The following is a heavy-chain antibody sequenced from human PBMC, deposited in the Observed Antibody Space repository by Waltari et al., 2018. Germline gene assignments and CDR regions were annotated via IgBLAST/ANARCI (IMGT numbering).Heavy chain of an antibody. CDR3: ARKGGRGYTYGPFYYDS. Sequence: EVRLMVAGVNIVTPWGSLSLTCPPSGFSFSAHWTHSVRQVPGLGQVPGEGLVWVSRINGDGSSIRYSDSVKGRFTISRDNTRNTLYLQMNSLRVEDTAVYYCARKGGRGYTYGPFYYDSWGQGTQVTVSS. V-gene: IGHV3-74*01. D-gene: IGHD5-18*01. CDR1: GFSFSAHW. CDR2: INGDGSSI. J-gene: IGHJ4*02.